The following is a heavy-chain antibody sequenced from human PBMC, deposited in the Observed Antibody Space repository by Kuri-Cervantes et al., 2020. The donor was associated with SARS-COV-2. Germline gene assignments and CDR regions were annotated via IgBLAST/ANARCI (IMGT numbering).Heavy chain of an antibody. CDR2: IYKGGST. Sequence: SETLSLTCIVSGGSISSYYWSWIRQPPGKGLEWIGDIYKGGSTKSNPSLKTRVTISVDTSKNQFSLRLNSVTAADTAVYFCAKYGTNDYLSTYFGRGSWFDPWGQGTLVTVSS. CDR3: AKYGTNDYLSTYFGRGSWFDP. D-gene: IGHD3-16*01. J-gene: IGHJ5*02. V-gene: IGHV4-59*01. CDR1: GGSISSYY.